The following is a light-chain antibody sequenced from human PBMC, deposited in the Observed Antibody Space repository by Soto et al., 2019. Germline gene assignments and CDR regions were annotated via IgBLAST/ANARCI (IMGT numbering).Light chain of an antibody. CDR1: QGIRTD. Sequence: AIQMTQSPSSLSASVGDRVTITCRASQGIRTDLGWYQQKPGKAPNLLIYATSSLQGGVPSRFSGSGSGTDFTLTISSLQPEDFATYYCLQDNSYPLTFGGGTKVEIK. V-gene: IGKV1-6*01. CDR2: ATS. J-gene: IGKJ4*01. CDR3: LQDNSYPLT.